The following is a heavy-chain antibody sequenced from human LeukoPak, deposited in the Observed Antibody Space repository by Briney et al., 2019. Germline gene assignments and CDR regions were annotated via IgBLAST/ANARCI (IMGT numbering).Heavy chain of an antibody. Sequence: SETLSLTCTVSGGSTSSHYWSWIRQPPGKGLEWIGYIYYSGSTNYNPSLKSRVTISVDTSKNQFSLKLSSVTAADTAVYYCARAKDDFWSGYYMIDYWGQGTLVTVSS. D-gene: IGHD3-3*01. CDR3: ARAKDDFWSGYYMIDY. J-gene: IGHJ4*02. CDR2: IYYSGST. V-gene: IGHV4-59*11. CDR1: GGSTSSHY.